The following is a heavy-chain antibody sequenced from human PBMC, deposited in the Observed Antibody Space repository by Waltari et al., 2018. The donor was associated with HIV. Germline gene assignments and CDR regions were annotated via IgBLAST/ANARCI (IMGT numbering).Heavy chain of an antibody. D-gene: IGHD3-22*01. CDR3: ARGGYYYDISGYYHY. J-gene: IGHJ4*02. V-gene: IGHV3-33*01. Sequence: QVQLVESGGGVVQPGRYLRLPCAASGFTFSNFAMPWVRQAPGKGLEWVAVIWYDGENKYYADSVKGRFTISRDNSKNTLYLQMNSLRVEDTAVYYCARGGYYYDISGYYHYWGQGTLVTVSS. CDR1: GFTFSNFA. CDR2: IWYDGENK.